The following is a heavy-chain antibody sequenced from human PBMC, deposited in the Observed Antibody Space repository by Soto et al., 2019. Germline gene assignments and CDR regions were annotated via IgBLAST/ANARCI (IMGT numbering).Heavy chain of an antibody. CDR3: ARDPQLRRDGYDYYYGMDV. CDR1: GFTFSSYS. V-gene: IGHV3-21*01. CDR2: ISSSSSYI. Sequence: PGGSLRLSCAASGFTFSSYSMNWVRQAPGKGLEWVSSISSSSSYIYYADSVKGRFAISRDNAKNSLYLQMNSLRAEDTAVYYCARDPQLRRDGYDYYYGMDVWGQGTTVTVSS. J-gene: IGHJ6*02. D-gene: IGHD2-2*01.